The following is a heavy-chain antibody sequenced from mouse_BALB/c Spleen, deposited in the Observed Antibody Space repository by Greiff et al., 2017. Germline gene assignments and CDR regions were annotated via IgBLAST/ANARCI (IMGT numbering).Heavy chain of an antibody. D-gene: IGHD2-1*01. CDR3: ASYGNYPGFAY. J-gene: IGHJ3*01. CDR1: GFSLTSYG. Sequence: VKLMESGPGLVAPSQSLSITCTVSGFSLTSYGVHWVRQPPGKGLEWLGVIGAGGSTNYNSALMSRLSISKDNSKSPVFLKMNSLQTDDTAMYYCASYGNYPGFAYWGQGTLVTVSA. V-gene: IGHV2-9*02. CDR2: IGAGGST.